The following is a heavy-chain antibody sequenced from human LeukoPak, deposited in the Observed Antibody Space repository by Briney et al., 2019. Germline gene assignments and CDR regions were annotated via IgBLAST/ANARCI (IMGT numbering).Heavy chain of an antibody. D-gene: IGHD1-26*01. Sequence: ASVKVSCKASGYTFTSYYMHWVRHAPGQGLEWMGIINPSGGSTSYAQKFQGRVAMTRDTSTSTVYMELSSLRSEDTAVYYCARADSGSFYCYWGQGTLVTVSS. CDR3: ARADSGSFYCY. J-gene: IGHJ4*02. CDR1: GYTFTSYY. CDR2: INPSGGST. V-gene: IGHV1-46*01.